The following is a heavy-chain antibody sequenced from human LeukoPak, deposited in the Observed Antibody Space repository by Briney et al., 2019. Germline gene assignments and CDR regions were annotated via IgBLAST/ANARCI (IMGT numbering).Heavy chain of an antibody. CDR1: GFTFSDYY. CDR3: ARAKKGGSGLWAPNYYYYMDV. V-gene: IGHV3-11*04. D-gene: IGHD3-10*01. Sequence: GGSLRLSCAASGFTFSDYYMSWIRQAPGKGLEWVSYISSSGSTIYYADSVKGRFTISRDNAKNSLYLQMNSLRAEGTAVYYCARAKKGGSGLWAPNYYYYMDVWGKGTTVTVSS. CDR2: ISSSGSTI. J-gene: IGHJ6*03.